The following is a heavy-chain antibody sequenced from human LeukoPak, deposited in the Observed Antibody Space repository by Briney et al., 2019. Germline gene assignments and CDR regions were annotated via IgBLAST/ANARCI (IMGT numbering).Heavy chain of an antibody. Sequence: GGSLRLSCAASGFIFRSYGMHWVRQAPGKGLEWVAVISYDGVNKYYADSVKGRFTISRDNSKNTLYLQMNSLRAEDTAVYFCAKGPQWLIPLSDAFDIWGQGTMVTVSS. V-gene: IGHV3-30*18. J-gene: IGHJ3*02. D-gene: IGHD5-12*01. CDR3: AKGPQWLIPLSDAFDI. CDR1: GFIFRSYG. CDR2: ISYDGVNK.